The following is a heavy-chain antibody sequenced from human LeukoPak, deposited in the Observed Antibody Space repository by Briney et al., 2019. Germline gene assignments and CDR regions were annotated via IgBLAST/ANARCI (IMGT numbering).Heavy chain of an antibody. D-gene: IGHD4-11*01. CDR3: ARGRFTVTTHYFDIDG. J-gene: IGHJ6*03. V-gene: IGHV4-34*01. Sequence: SETLSLTCAVYGGSFSGYYWSWIRQPPGKGLEWIGEINHSGSTNYNPSLKSRVTISVDTSKNQFSLKLTSVTAADTAVYYCARGRFTVTTHYFDIDGWGKGITVTVCS. CDR1: GGSFSGYY. CDR2: INHSGST.